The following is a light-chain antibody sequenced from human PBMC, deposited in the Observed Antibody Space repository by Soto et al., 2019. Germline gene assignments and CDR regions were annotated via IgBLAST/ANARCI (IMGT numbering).Light chain of an antibody. J-gene: IGKJ4*01. CDR2: AAS. V-gene: IGKV3-20*01. CDR3: QQYGSSPLT. CDR1: RSVFSNY. Sequence: EIVLTQSPGTLSLSPGERATLSCRASRSVFSNYLAWYQQKPGQAPRLLIYAASSRATGIPDRFSGSGSGTDFTLTISRLEPEDFAVYYCQQYGSSPLTFGGGTKMEIK.